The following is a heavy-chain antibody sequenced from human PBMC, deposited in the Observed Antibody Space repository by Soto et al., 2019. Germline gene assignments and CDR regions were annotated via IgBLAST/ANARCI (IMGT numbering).Heavy chain of an antibody. CDR3: ARDTGERYSGYYWSYYYYYMDV. J-gene: IGHJ6*03. CDR1: GGTFSSYT. V-gene: IGHV1-69*08. D-gene: IGHD5-12*01. Sequence: QVQLVQSGAEVKKPGSSVKVSCKASGGTFSSYTISWVRQAPGQGLEWMGRIIPILCIANYAQKIQGRDTITAEKSTNTAYMELSRLRSEDTAVYYCARDTGERYSGYYWSYYYYYMDVWGKGTTVTVSS. CDR2: IIPILCIA.